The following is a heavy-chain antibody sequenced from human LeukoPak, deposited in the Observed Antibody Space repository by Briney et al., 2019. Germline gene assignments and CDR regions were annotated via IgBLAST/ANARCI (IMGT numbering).Heavy chain of an antibody. CDR2: IYTSGDT. Sequence: GSLRLSCAVSGFTVSSNYLNWVRQAPGKGLEWVSIIYTSGDTYYADSVKGRFTISRDESKNTLYLQMNSLRVEDTATYYCARSITMARVDIWGQGTMVTVSS. V-gene: IGHV3-53*01. D-gene: IGHD3-10*01. CDR1: GFTVSSNY. CDR3: ARSITMARVDI. J-gene: IGHJ3*02.